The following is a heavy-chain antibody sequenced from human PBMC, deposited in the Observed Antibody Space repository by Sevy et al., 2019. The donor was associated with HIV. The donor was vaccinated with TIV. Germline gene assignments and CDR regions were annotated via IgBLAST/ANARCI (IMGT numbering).Heavy chain of an antibody. Sequence: GGSLRLSCAASGFTFTNYGMHWVRQAPGKGLEWVSGISNSGANTYYADSVRGRFTVSRDNSKNTVYLQLNSLRAEDTAIYYCAKEYTLLSDWYGEFDYWGQGTLVTVSS. CDR2: ISNSGANT. D-gene: IGHD6-19*01. V-gene: IGHV3-23*01. CDR1: GFTFTNYG. CDR3: AKEYTLLSDWYGEFDY. J-gene: IGHJ4*02.